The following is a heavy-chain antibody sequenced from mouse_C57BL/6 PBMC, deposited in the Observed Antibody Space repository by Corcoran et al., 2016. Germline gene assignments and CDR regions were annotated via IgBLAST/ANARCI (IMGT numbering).Heavy chain of an antibody. Sequence: QVQLQQSGAELVKPGASVKISCKASGYAFSSYWMNWVKQSPGKGLEWIGQVYPGDGDTNYNGNFKGKATLTADKSSSTAYMHLSSLTSEDSAVYFCARSGTPFDYWGQGTTLTVSS. V-gene: IGHV1-80*01. CDR2: VYPGDGDT. J-gene: IGHJ2*01. CDR1: GYAFSSYW. CDR3: ARSGTPFDY. D-gene: IGHD4-1*01.